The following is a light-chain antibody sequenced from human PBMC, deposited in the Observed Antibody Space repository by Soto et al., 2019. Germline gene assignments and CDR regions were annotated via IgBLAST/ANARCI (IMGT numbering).Light chain of an antibody. V-gene: IGLV2-14*01. J-gene: IGLJ1*01. Sequence: QSALTQPASVSGSPGQSITISCTGTSSDVGAYNYVSWYQQHPGKAPKLMIYGVTNRPSGVSNRFSGSKAGNTASLTISGLLDDDEADYFCASFRSGTILVFGSGTKLTVL. CDR3: ASFRSGTILV. CDR2: GVT. CDR1: SSDVGAYNY.